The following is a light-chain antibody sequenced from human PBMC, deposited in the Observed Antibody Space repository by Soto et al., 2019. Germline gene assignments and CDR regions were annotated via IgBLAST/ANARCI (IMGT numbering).Light chain of an antibody. CDR3: QQHDNYPIT. CDR1: QDIRFY. J-gene: IGKJ5*01. Sequence: DIQITPSPSSLSASFGDSVTITGQASQDIRFYLNWYQQKPGKAPNLLIYGASTLQSGVPSRFSGSGSGTEFTLTITSLQTEDFATYYCQQHDNYPITFGQGTRLEIK. V-gene: IGKV1-9*01. CDR2: GAS.